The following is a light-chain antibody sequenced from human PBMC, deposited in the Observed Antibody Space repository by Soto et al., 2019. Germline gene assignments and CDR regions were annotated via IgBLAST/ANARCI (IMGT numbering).Light chain of an antibody. Sequence: TQSPPTLSVSPAERHTLSRRASQSVSSNLAWYQQKPGQAPRLLIYGASSRATGIPDRFSGSGYGTDFNLTISRLETEDFAVYYCQQYGSSPWTFGQGTKVDIK. CDR3: QQYGSSPWT. CDR2: GAS. V-gene: IGKV3-20*01. CDR1: QSVSSN. J-gene: IGKJ1*01.